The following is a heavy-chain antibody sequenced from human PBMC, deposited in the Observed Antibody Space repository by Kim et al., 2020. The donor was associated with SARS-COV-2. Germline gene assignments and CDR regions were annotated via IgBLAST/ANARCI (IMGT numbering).Heavy chain of an antibody. V-gene: IGHV3-23*01. CDR2: IGIAGSNT. CDR1: GFTFTSYG. CDR3: TKRTSGGGPFDY. D-gene: IGHD6-19*01. Sequence: GGSLRLSCAASGFTFTSYGMNWVRQAPGKGLEWVASIGIAGSNTYYADSVKGRFTISRDNSRDTLYLQMNSLRAEDTAVYYCTKRTSGGGPFDYWGQGTLVTVSS. J-gene: IGHJ4*02.